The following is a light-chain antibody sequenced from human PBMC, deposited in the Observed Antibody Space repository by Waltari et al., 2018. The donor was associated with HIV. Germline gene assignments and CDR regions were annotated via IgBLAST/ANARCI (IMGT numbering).Light chain of an antibody. J-gene: IGLJ1*01. V-gene: IGLV1-47*01. CDR3: AAWDDSLDGFYV. CDR1: SSNIGTKH. CDR2: RDN. Sequence: QSLLTQPPSASATPGQRVTISCSGSSSNIGTKHVFWFQPPPRKAPQLLIFRDNERPSGVPDRFSGSRSGTSASLVISGLRSEDEAEYYCAAWDDSLDGFYVFGSGTRVTVL.